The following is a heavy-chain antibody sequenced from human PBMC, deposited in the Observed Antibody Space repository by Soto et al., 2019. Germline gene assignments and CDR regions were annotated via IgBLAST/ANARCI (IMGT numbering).Heavy chain of an antibody. CDR3: TTSGRERSMVNDFDY. Sequence: EVQLEESGGGLVKPGGSLRLSCAASGFTFSDVWMSWVRQAPGKGLEWVGRINSKTDDEERDYAPPVKGRFTVSRDDSKNTLYLHMNSLKSDDTAVYYCTTSGRERSMVNDFDYWGQGTLVTVSS. V-gene: IGHV3-15*01. J-gene: IGHJ4*02. CDR1: GFTFSDVW. D-gene: IGHD1-1*01. CDR2: INSKTDDEER.